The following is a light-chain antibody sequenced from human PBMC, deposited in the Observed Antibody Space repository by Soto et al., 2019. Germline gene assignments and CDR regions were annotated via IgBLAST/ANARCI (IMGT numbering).Light chain of an antibody. CDR1: QSISSY. Sequence: DIQMTQSPSSLSSSLAYIFSITCLASQSISSYLNWYQHKPGKAPKLLIYKASSLESGVPLRFSGSGSGTEFTLTISSLQRDDFATYYCQQYSTYSRTFGQGTKVDIK. CDR3: QQYSTYSRT. CDR2: KAS. J-gene: IGKJ1*01. V-gene: IGKV1-5*03.